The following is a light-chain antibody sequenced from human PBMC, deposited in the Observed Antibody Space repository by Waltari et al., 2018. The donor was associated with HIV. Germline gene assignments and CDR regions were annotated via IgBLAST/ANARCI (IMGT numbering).Light chain of an antibody. J-gene: IGLJ2*01. V-gene: IGLV3-21*02. CDR3: QVWDSTSDHAT. CDR2: DDT. CDR1: NIESSS. Sequence: SYVLTQPPSVSVAPGQTARISCGGKNIESSSVHWYQQKPDQAPVLVIYDDTDRPSGIPERFSASNIGNTATLTISRVEAGDEADYYCQVWDSTSDHATFGGGTKLTV.